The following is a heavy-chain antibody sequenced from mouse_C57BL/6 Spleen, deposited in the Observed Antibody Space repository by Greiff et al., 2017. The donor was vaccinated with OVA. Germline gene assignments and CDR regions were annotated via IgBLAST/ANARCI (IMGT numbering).Heavy chain of an antibody. Sequence: VQLKESGPELVKPGDSVKISCKASGYSFTGYFMNWVMQSHGKSLEWIGRINPYNGDTFYNQKFKGKATLTVDKSSSTAHMELRSLTSEDSAVYYCASGDYGSSYEYFDVWGTGTTVTVSS. CDR3: ASGDYGSSYEYFDV. CDR1: GYSFTGYF. J-gene: IGHJ1*03. V-gene: IGHV1-20*01. CDR2: INPYNGDT. D-gene: IGHD1-1*01.